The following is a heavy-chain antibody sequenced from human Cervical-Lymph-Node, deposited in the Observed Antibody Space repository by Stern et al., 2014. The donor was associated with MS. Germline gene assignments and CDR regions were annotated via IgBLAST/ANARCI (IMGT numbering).Heavy chain of an antibody. Sequence: EVQLVESGGGLVQPGRSLRLSCAASGFAFDDYAMHWVRQAPGKGLEWVSCISWNSGSVAYGDSGKGRFTISRDNAKNALYLQMDGLRAEDTAFYYCAKAQSSSCHNPLGRVFENWGRGTLVPVSS. CDR3: AKAQSSSCHNPLGRVFEN. J-gene: IGHJ4*02. V-gene: IGHV3-9*01. D-gene: IGHD2-2*01. CDR2: ISWNSGSV. CDR1: GFAFDDYA.